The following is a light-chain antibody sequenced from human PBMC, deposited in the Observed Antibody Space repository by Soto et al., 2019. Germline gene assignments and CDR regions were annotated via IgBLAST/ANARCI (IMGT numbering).Light chain of an antibody. J-gene: IGLJ2*01. Sequence: QSALTQPASVSGSPGQSITISCNGTSSDVGGYNYVSWYQQHLGKAPKLMIYDVSNRPSGVSNRFSGSKSGNTASLTISGLQAEDEADYYCSSYTSSSTLVVFGGGTKLTVL. CDR1: SSDVGGYNY. CDR2: DVS. V-gene: IGLV2-14*01. CDR3: SSYTSSSTLVV.